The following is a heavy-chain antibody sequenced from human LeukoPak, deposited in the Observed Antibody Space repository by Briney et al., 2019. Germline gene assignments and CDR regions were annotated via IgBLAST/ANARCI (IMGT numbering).Heavy chain of an antibody. CDR1: GGSISSGGYY. CDR3: ARADSGYGGYFDY. J-gene: IGHJ4*02. D-gene: IGHD5-12*01. CDR2: IYYSGDT. Sequence: PLQTLSLTCTVSGGSISSGGYYWTWIRQHPGKGLEWIGNIYYSGDTYYNPSLRSRISILVDTSKNQFSLKVTSATAADTAGYFCARADSGYGGYFDYWGQGILVTVSS. V-gene: IGHV4-31*03.